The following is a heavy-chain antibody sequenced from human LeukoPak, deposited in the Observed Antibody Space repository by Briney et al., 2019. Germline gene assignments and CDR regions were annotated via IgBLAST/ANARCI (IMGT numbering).Heavy chain of an antibody. CDR3: AAIGEWLSNAFNL. D-gene: IGHD3-22*01. V-gene: IGHV3-15*01. CDR1: GFSISIAW. CDR2: IKSKGDGETR. Sequence: GSLRLSCAASGFSISIAWMSWVRQAPGKGLEWVGRIKSKGDGETRDYAAPVKDRFIISRDDSKNRLYLQMNSLKTEGTAIYYGAAIGEWLSNAFNLWGQGTMVTVSA. J-gene: IGHJ3*01.